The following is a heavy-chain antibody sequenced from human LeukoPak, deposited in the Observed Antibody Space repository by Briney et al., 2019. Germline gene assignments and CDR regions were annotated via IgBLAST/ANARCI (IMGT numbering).Heavy chain of an antibody. V-gene: IGHV1-69*05. CDR2: IIPIFGTA. J-gene: IGHJ4*02. CDR1: VGTFSSYA. Sequence: GASVKVSCKASVGTFSSYAISWVRQAPGQGLEWMGRIIPIFGTANYAQKFQGRVTVTTDESTSTAYMELSSLRSEDTAVYYCARDENYGGNFGYWGQGTLVTVSS. D-gene: IGHD4-23*01. CDR3: ARDENYGGNFGY.